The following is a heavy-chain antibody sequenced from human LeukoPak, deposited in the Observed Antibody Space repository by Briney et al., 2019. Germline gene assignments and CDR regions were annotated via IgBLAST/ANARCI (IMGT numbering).Heavy chain of an antibody. CDR2: IYYGGTT. CDR3: ARDFSSTNSFVP. CDR1: SGSISSYY. D-gene: IGHD6-13*01. Sequence: SETLSLTCTVSSGSISSYYWSWIRQPQGQGLEWVGYIYYGGTTNYNTSLKSGVTISVDTPRTQSSLSLSPCSAPSPPVSYCARDFSSTNSFVPWGQGTLVTVSS. V-gene: IGHV4-59*01. J-gene: IGHJ5*02.